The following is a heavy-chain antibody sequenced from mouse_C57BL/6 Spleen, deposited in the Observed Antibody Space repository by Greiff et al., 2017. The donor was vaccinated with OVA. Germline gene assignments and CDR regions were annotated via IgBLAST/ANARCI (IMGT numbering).Heavy chain of an antibody. D-gene: IGHD2-2*01. V-gene: IGHV1-52*01. Sequence: QVQLQQPGAELVRPWSSVKLSCKASGYTFTSYWMHWVKQRPIQGLEWIGNIDPSDSETHYNQKFKDKATLTVDKSSSTAYMQLSSLTSEDSAVYYCARSRDGYGGYFDVWGTGTTVTVSS. CDR2: IDPSDSET. J-gene: IGHJ1*03. CDR1: GYTFTSYW. CDR3: ARSRDGYGGYFDV.